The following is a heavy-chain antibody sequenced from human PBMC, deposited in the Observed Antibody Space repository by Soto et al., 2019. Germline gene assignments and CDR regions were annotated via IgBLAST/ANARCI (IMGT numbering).Heavy chain of an antibody. CDR2: IYYSGST. D-gene: IGHD3-22*01. CDR1: GGSISSGDYY. V-gene: IGHV4-30-4*01. J-gene: IGHJ5*02. CDR3: ARGKGSSGYPTAANWFDP. Sequence: SETLSLACTVSGGSISSGDYYWSWIRQPPGKGLEWIGYIYYSGSTYYNPSLKSRVTISVDTSKNQFSLKLSSVTAADTAVYYCARGKGSSGYPTAANWFDPWGQGTLVTVSS.